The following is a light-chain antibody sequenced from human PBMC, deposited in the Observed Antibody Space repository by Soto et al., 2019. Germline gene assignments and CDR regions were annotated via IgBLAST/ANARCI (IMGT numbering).Light chain of an antibody. CDR2: GGS. CDR3: QHYDSLPLT. CDR1: HNIFNY. Sequence: DIQLTQSPSSLSASVGDRVTIACQASHNIFNYLNWYQFKPGKAPKVLIFGGSNLETGVPSRFSGSGSGTAYSLTINSLQPEDVATYYCQHYDSLPLTFGGGTNVEIE. V-gene: IGKV1-33*01. J-gene: IGKJ4*01.